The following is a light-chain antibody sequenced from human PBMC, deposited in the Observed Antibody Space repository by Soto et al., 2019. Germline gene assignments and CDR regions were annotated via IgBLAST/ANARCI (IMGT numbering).Light chain of an antibody. V-gene: IGKV1-5*01. J-gene: IGKJ2*02. CDR1: QSISTW. Sequence: DIQMTQSPSTLSASVGDRVMITCRASQSISTWLAWYQQKPGKAPKLLIFDASSLQSGGPSRFSGSGSGIEFTLTISSLQSDDFATYYCQQYNTFSGTFGQGTKLEIK. CDR3: QQYNTFSGT. CDR2: DAS.